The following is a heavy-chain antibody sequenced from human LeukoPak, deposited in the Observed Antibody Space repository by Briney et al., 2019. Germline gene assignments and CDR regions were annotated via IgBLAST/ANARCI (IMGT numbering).Heavy chain of an antibody. D-gene: IGHD3-3*01. V-gene: IGHV1-18*01. CDR1: GYTFTSYD. J-gene: IGHJ4*02. CDR3: ARDHRATYYDFWSGYSYYFDY. CDR2: ISAYNGNT. Sequence: ASVKVSCKASGYTFTSYDISWVRQAPGQGLEWMGWISAYNGNTNYAQKLQGRVTMTTDTSTSTAYMELRSLRSDDTAVYYCARDHRATYYDFWSGYSYYFDYWGQGTLVTVSS.